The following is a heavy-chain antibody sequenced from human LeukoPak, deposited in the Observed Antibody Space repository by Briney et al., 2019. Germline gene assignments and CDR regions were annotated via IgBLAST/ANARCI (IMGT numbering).Heavy chain of an antibody. CDR3: ARGADYELYYFDY. J-gene: IGHJ4*02. V-gene: IGHV4-30-4*08. Sequence: SETLSLTCTVSGGSISSGDYYWSWIRQPPGKGLEWFGYIYYSGSTYYNPSLKSRVTISVDTSKNQFSLKLSSVTAADTAVYYCARGADYELYYFDYWGQGTLVTVSS. D-gene: IGHD4-17*01. CDR1: GGSISSGDYY. CDR2: IYYSGST.